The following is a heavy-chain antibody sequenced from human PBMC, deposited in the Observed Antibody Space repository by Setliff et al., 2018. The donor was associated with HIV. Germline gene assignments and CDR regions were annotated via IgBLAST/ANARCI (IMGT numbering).Heavy chain of an antibody. CDR1: GGSFSSYH. V-gene: IGHV4-4*07. CDR3: ARVGASGVPSTMDYYYYMDV. Sequence: PSETLSLTCTVSGGSFSSYHWSWIRHRAGKGLEWIGHIYASGSTKYNPSLESRVTMSVDTSRTQFSLKLRSVTAADTAVYYCARVGASGVPSTMDYYYYMDVWGEGTTVTVSS. D-gene: IGHD3-10*01. J-gene: IGHJ6*03. CDR2: IYASGST.